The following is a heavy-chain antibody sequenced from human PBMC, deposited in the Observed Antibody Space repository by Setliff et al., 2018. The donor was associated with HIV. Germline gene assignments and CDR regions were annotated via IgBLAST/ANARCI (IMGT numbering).Heavy chain of an antibody. CDR2: ISSSGSTM. D-gene: IGHD3-3*01. Sequence: GGSLRPSCAASGFTFSDYYMSWIRQAPGKGLEWVSYISSSGSTMYYADSVKGRFTISRDNAKNSLYLQMNSLRAEDTAVYYCASNGFWSGYSTILDYWGQGTLVTVSS. J-gene: IGHJ4*02. CDR3: ASNGFWSGYSTILDY. CDR1: GFTFSDYY. V-gene: IGHV3-11*01.